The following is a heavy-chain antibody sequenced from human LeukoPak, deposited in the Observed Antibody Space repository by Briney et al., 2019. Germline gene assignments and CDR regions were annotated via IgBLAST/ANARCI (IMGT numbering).Heavy chain of an antibody. V-gene: IGHV3-74*01. CDR1: GFTFSSYW. J-gene: IGHJ3*02. CDR3: AKVVIPRQDAFDI. CDR2: INNDGSST. Sequence: GGSLRLSCAASGFTFSSYWIHWVRQAPGKGLVWVSYINNDGSSTVYADSVKGRFTIPRDNSKNTLYLQMNSLRAEDTAVYYCAKVVIPRQDAFDIWGQGTMVTVSS.